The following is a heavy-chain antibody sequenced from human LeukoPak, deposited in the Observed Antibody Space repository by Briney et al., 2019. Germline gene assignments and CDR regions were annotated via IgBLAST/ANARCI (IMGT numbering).Heavy chain of an antibody. CDR3: ARHIPLAAVDY. D-gene: IGHD6-13*01. V-gene: IGHV4-39*01. CDR2: IYHSGNT. Sequence: SETLSLTRTVSGGSISSDSYYWGWIRQPPGKGLEWIGSIYHSGNTYYNPSLKSRVTISVDTSKNQFSLKLSSVTAADTAVYYCARHIPLAAVDYWGQGALVTVSS. CDR1: GGSISSDSYY. J-gene: IGHJ4*02.